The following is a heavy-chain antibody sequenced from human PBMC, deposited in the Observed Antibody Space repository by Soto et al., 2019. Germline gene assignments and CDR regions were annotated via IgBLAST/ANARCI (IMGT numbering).Heavy chain of an antibody. CDR1: GGSISSYY. D-gene: IGHD3-9*01. Sequence: SETLSLTCTVSGGSISSYYWSWIRQPPGKGLEWIGYIYYSGSTNYNPSLKSRVTISVDTSKNQFSLKLSSVTAADTAVYYCARDARRYDILTGYSYYFDYWGQGTLVTVSS. CDR2: IYYSGST. V-gene: IGHV4-59*01. CDR3: ARDARRYDILTGYSYYFDY. J-gene: IGHJ4*02.